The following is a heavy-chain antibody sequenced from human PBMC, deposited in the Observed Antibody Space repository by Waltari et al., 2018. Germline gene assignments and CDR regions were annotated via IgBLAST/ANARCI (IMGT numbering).Heavy chain of an antibody. CDR2: IKHTGNT. Sequence: QVQLQLWGAGLLKPSETLSLTCAVYGGSFSDYYWTWIRQPPGRGLEWIGEIKHTGNTNYNPSLKSRVPMSIDTSKSQLSLNLRSVTAADTAVYYCARPLPVGGYYWDLWAQGTLVTVSS. J-gene: IGHJ5*02. D-gene: IGHD3-22*01. CDR1: GGSFSDYY. CDR3: ARPLPVGGYYWDL. V-gene: IGHV4-34*01.